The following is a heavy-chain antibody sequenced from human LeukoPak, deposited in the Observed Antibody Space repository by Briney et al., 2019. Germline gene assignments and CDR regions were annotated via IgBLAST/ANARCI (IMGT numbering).Heavy chain of an antibody. D-gene: IGHD2/OR15-2a*01. CDR1: GFTFSSYG. V-gene: IGHV3-30*02. Sequence: GGSLRLSCAASGFTFSSYGIHWVRQAPGKGLEWVAFIRYDGSNKYYADSVKGRFTISRDNSKNTLSLQMNSLRAEDTAVYYCAKDFSQEGTHSVDYWGQGTLVTVSS. J-gene: IGHJ4*02. CDR2: IRYDGSNK. CDR3: AKDFSQEGTHSVDY.